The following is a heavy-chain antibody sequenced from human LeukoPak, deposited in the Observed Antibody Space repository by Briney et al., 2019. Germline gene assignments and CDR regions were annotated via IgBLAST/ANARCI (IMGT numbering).Heavy chain of an antibody. J-gene: IGHJ4*02. V-gene: IGHV3-66*01. Sequence: PGGSLRLSCAGSGFTVSSNYMNWVRQAPGKGLEWVSVIYSGGSTYYADSVKGRFTISRDNSKNTLYLQMNSLRAEDTAVYYCAKEAVLWFGELLSYYFDYWGQGTLVTVSS. CDR1: GFTVSSNY. D-gene: IGHD3-10*01. CDR2: IYSGGST. CDR3: AKEAVLWFGELLSYYFDY.